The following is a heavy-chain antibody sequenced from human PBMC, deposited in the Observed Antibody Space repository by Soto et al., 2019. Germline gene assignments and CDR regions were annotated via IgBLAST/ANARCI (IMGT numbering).Heavy chain of an antibody. J-gene: IGHJ4*02. Sequence: SETLSLTCTVSGGSVRSFYWSWIRQTTGKGLEWIGYVHDSGITNYNPSLKSRVTMSVDTSKNQVSLYLNSVTAADTAVYFCARGGWYLDYWGKGILVTVSS. CDR1: GGSVRSFY. CDR3: ARGGWYLDY. D-gene: IGHD6-19*01. CDR2: VHDSGIT. V-gene: IGHV4-59*02.